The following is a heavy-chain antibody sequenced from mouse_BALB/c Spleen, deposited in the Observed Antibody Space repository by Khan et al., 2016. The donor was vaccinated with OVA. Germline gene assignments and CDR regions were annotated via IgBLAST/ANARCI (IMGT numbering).Heavy chain of an antibody. J-gene: IGHJ2*01. V-gene: IGHV9-3-1*01. CDR3: ARFHGGY. CDR1: GYTFTNYV. CDR2: INTYTGEP. Sequence: QLLLVQSGPELKKPGETVKISCKASGYTFTNYVMNWVKQSPGKGLKWMGWINTYTGEPTYDDDFKGRFAFSLETSARTAYLQINSLKNEDTATYFGARFHGGYWGQGTTLTVSS.